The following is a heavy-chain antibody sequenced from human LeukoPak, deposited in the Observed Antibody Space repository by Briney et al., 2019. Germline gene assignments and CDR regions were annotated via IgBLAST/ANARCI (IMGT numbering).Heavy chain of an antibody. Sequence: GGSLRLSCAASGFTFSSYAMSWVRQAPGKGREGVSGISGGSTYYADSVKGRFTISRDNSKNTLYLQMNSLRAEDTAVYYCAKGGTTVYWGQGTLVTVSS. D-gene: IGHD1-1*01. CDR3: AKGGTTVY. CDR2: ISGGST. V-gene: IGHV3-23*01. J-gene: IGHJ4*02. CDR1: GFTFSSYA.